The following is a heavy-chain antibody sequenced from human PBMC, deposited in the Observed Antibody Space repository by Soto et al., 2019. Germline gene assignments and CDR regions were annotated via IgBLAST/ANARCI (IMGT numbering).Heavy chain of an antibody. CDR1: GFTFSNYA. Sequence: GGSLRLSCTASGFTFSNYAMSWVRQAPGKGLEWVSAITRTDSTYCADSVKGRSTISRDNSRNTLYLQMNSLGAEDAALYYCAKALVGEVGATDYWGQGTLVTVSS. J-gene: IGHJ4*02. V-gene: IGHV3-23*01. D-gene: IGHD1-26*01. CDR3: AKALVGEVGATDY. CDR2: ITRTDST.